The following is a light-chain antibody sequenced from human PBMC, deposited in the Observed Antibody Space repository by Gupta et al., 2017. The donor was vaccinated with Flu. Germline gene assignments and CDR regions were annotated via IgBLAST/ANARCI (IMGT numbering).Light chain of an antibody. CDR2: GAS. CDR1: QSVRSNY. J-gene: IGKJ1*01. V-gene: IGKV3-20*01. CDR3: QQDGSSPWT. Sequence: GTLSLSPGERTTLTCRGRQSVRSNYLGWYQQKPGQAPRLLIYGASSRATGIPDRFSGSGSGTDFTLTISRLEPEDFAVYYCQQDGSSPWTFGQGTKVEIK.